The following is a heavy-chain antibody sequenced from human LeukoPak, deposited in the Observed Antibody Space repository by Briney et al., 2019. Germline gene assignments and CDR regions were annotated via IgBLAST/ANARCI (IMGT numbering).Heavy chain of an antibody. CDR1: GFTFDDYA. CDR3: ARTLGTYDAFDI. J-gene: IGHJ3*02. CDR2: ISGDGGST. Sequence: GGSLRLSCAASGFTFDDYAMHWVRQAPGKGLEWVSLISGDGGSTYYADSVKGRFTISRDNAKNSLYLQMNSLRAGDTAVYYCARTLGTYDAFDIWGQGTMVTVSS. V-gene: IGHV3-43*02. D-gene: IGHD1-26*01.